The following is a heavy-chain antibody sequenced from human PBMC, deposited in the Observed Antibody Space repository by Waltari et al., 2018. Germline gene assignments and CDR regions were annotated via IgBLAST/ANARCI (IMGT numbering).Heavy chain of an antibody. CDR1: GYTLTELS. CDR3: ATGRWERPFEY. CDR2: LDPEDCKT. Sequence: QVYLVQSGTEVKKPGASVKVSCKISGYTLTELSRHWVRQAPGKGLEWIGDLDPEDCKTTYAQKFQGRVTLTEDTSTDTAYMDLSSLRSDDTAVYYCATGRWERPFEYWGQGTVVTVSS. D-gene: IGHD1-26*01. J-gene: IGHJ4*02. V-gene: IGHV1-24*01.